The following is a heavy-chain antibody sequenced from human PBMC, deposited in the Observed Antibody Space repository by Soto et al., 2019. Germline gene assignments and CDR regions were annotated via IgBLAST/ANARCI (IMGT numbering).Heavy chain of an antibody. CDR2: IYHSGST. CDR1: GGSISSSNW. Sequence: SETLSLTCAVSGGSISSSNWWSWVRQPPGKGLEWIGEIYHSGSTNYNPSLKSRVTISVDKSKNQFYLELASVTAADTAVYYCARGSYGAGSDHWGQGILVTVSS. CDR3: ARGSYGAGSDH. D-gene: IGHD3-10*01. J-gene: IGHJ4*02. V-gene: IGHV4-4*02.